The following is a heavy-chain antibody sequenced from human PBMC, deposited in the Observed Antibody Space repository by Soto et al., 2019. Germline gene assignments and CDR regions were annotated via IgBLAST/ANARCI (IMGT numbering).Heavy chain of an antibody. V-gene: IGHV4-4*02. CDR2: IFHDGTA. CDR3: ARLVYDTRLNYMHFDF. D-gene: IGHD2-8*01. J-gene: IGHJ4*02. Sequence: SETLSLTCAVSGVSIISGNWWTLVRQTPQRGLEYIGEIFHDGTANYYPSFERRVAISVDTSKNQFSLKLTSVTAADTAIYFCARLVYDTRLNYMHFDFWGQGALVTVSS. CDR1: GVSIISGNW.